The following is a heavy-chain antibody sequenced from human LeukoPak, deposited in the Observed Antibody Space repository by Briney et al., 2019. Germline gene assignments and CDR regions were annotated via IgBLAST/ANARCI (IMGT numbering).Heavy chain of an antibody. CDR1: GFTFASYG. Sequence: GGSLRLSCAASGFTFASYGMSWVRQAPGKGLEWVSIITTNGGRTSYADSVEGRFTISRDNPRNTLYMQMNSLRDEDTAVYYCARGVEYSGYYYMDVWGKGTTVTVSS. D-gene: IGHD5-12*01. CDR3: ARGVEYSGYYYMDV. J-gene: IGHJ6*03. CDR2: ITTNGGRT. V-gene: IGHV3-23*01.